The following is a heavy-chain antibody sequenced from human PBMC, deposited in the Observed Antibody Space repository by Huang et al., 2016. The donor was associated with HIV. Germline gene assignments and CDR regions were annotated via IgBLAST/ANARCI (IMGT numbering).Heavy chain of an antibody. CDR3: AREVMISFGGPFDP. CDR2: INHVGNT. J-gene: IGHJ5*02. CDR1: GGSFSRYY. V-gene: IGHV4-34*01. Sequence: QVQLQQWGAGLLKPSETLSLTCAVYGGSFSRYYWNWIRQSPGKGLGWIGQINHVGNTNYNPSLESRVSMSVDTSKNQFSLKLNSVTGADTAMYYCAREVMISFGGPFDPWGQGTLVTVSS. D-gene: IGHD3-16*01.